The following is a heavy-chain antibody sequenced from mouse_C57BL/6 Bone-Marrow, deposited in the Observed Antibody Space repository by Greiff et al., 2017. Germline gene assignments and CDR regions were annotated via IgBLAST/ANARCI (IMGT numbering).Heavy chain of an antibody. CDR1: GYTFTDYN. Sequence: VQLQQSGPELVKPGASVKIPCKASGYTFTDYNMDWVKQSHGKSLEWIGDINPNNGGTIYNQKFKGKATLTVDKSSSTAYMELRSLTSEDTAVYYTAKRWIYYGSSAWLAYWGQGTLVTGSA. J-gene: IGHJ3*01. V-gene: IGHV1-18*01. CDR2: INPNNGGT. D-gene: IGHD1-1*01. CDR3: AKRWIYYGSSAWLAY.